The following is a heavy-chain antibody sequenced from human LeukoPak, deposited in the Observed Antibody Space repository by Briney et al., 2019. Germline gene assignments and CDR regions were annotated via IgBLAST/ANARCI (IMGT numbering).Heavy chain of an antibody. V-gene: IGHV3-30*18. Sequence: GRSLRLSCAASGFTFSDYDMHWVRQAPGKGLEWVAVISYDGSRKHYGDFVKGRFTISRDNSESTLFLQMNSLRTDDTSVYFCAKYAYNWNAPDGFDMWGQGTMVIVSS. J-gene: IGHJ3*02. CDR1: GFTFSDYD. CDR3: AKYAYNWNAPDGFDM. D-gene: IGHD1-1*01. CDR2: ISYDGSRK.